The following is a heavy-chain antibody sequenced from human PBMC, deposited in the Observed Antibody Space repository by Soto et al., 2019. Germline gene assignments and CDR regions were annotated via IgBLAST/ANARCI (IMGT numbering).Heavy chain of an antibody. D-gene: IGHD6-19*01. Sequence: GEALKISWKGSGYSFTSYWIGWVSQMPGKGLELMGIIYPGDSDTRYSPSFQGQVTISADKSISTAYLQWNSLKASDTAMHYCARPVETSGWYDYWGQGTLVTVS. CDR3: ARPVETSGWYDY. V-gene: IGHV5-51*01. J-gene: IGHJ4*02. CDR2: IYPGDSDT. CDR1: GYSFTSYW.